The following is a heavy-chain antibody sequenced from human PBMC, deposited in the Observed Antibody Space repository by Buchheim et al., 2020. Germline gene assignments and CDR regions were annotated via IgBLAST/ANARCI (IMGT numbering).Heavy chain of an antibody. CDR1: GFPFGGYE. Sequence: EVFLVESGGHLVQPGGSLRLSCAASGFPFGGYEMNWVRQAPGKGLECIAYISASGGRTYYVDSVRGRFTISRDNAKNSLYLQMNSLRAEDTAVYYCATSSYGDYYYYGMDVWGQGTT. V-gene: IGHV3-48*03. CDR3: ATSSYGDYYYYGMDV. D-gene: IGHD4-17*01. J-gene: IGHJ6*02. CDR2: ISASGGRT.